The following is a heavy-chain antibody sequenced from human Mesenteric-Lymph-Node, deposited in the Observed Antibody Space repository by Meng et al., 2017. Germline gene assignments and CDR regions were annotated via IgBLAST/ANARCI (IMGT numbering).Heavy chain of an antibody. D-gene: IGHD4-17*01. CDR3: TTLYGDSIS. V-gene: IGHV4-34*01. CDR2: IYHSGRT. Sequence: QGQLKQWGAGLLKPSGTLSLICFVYGGSFSAYNWRWIRQPPGKGLEWIGEIYHSGRTNYNPSVKSRVSMSVDKSQNHFSLRLSSVTAADTAVYYCTTLYGDSISWGQGTLVTVSS. J-gene: IGHJ4*02. CDR1: GGSFSAYN.